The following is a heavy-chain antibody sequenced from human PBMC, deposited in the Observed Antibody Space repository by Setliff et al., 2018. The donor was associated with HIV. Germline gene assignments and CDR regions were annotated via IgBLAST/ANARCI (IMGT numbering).Heavy chain of an antibody. J-gene: IGHJ6*02. V-gene: IGHV1-69*05. D-gene: IGHD5-18*01. CDR2: IIPIFGTA. CDR1: GGTFSSYA. CDR3: ASGYPSGWYYYGMDV. Sequence: ASVKVSCKASGGTFSSYAISWVRQAPGQGLEWMGGIIPIFGTANCAQKFQGRVTITTDESTSTAYMELSSLRSEDTAVYYCASGYPSGWYYYGMDVWGQGTTVTVSS.